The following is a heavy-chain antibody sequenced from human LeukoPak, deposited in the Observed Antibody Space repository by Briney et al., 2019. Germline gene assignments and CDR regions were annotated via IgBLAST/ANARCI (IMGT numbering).Heavy chain of an antibody. CDR1: GGSISSYY. CDR3: ARVPGPYYHGSGSPYYFDY. V-gene: IGHV4-59*01. D-gene: IGHD3-10*01. CDR2: IYYSGST. J-gene: IGHJ4*02. Sequence: SGTLSLTCTVSGGSISSYYWSWSRQPPGKGLEWIGYIYYSGSTNYNPSLKSRVTISVDTSKNQFSLKLSSVTAADTAVYYCARVPGPYYHGSGSPYYFDYWGQGTLVTVSS.